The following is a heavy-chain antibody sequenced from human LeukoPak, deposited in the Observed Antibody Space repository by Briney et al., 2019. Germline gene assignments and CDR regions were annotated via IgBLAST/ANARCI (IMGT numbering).Heavy chain of an antibody. CDR1: GFTFSSYA. Sequence: GGSLRLSCAASGFTFSSYAMSWVRQAPGKGLEWVSSISGSGDNIYYADSVKGRFTISRDNAKKSLYLQMNSLRAEDTAVYYCARGEKDSAFDYWGQGTLVTVSS. D-gene: IGHD5-18*01. CDR2: ISGSGDNI. CDR3: ARGEKDSAFDY. V-gene: IGHV3-21*01. J-gene: IGHJ4*02.